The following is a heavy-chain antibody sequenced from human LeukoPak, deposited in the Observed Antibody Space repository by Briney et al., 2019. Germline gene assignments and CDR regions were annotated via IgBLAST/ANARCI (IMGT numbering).Heavy chain of an antibody. CDR1: GGPISSYY. CDR3: ARGTHVLLWFGELSIHPGVFDY. D-gene: IGHD3-10*01. J-gene: IGHJ4*02. V-gene: IGHV4-59*01. CDR2: IYYSGST. Sequence: KASETLSLTCTVSGGPISSYYWSWIRQPPGKGLEWIGYIYYSGSTNYNPSLKSRVTISVDTSKNQFSLKLSSVTAADTAVYYCARGTHVLLWFGELSIHPGVFDYWGQGTLVTVSS.